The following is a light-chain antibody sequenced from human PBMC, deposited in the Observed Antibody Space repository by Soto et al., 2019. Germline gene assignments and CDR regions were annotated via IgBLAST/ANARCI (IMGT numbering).Light chain of an antibody. CDR1: SSDVGGYNH. V-gene: IGLV2-14*01. Sequence: QSALTQPASVSGSDGQSITISCTGTSSDVGGYNHVSWYQQRPGQAPKLMIYEVSNRPSGISNRFSGSKSGNTASLTISGLQGDDEADYYCSSYTTSSTDIFGTGTKVTVL. CDR2: EVS. J-gene: IGLJ1*01. CDR3: SSYTTSSTDI.